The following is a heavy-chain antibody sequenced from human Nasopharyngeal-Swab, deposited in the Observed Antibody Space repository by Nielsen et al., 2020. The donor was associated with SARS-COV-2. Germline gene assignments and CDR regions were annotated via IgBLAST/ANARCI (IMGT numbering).Heavy chain of an antibody. Sequence: GESLKISCAASGFTFSSYSMNWVRQAPGKGLEWVSYISSSSNTIYYADSVKGRFTISRDNAKNSLYLQMNSLRAEDTAVYYCARKSSFDYWGQGTLVTVSS. CDR3: ARKSSFDY. CDR2: ISSSSNTI. J-gene: IGHJ4*02. CDR1: GFTFSSYS. V-gene: IGHV3-48*01.